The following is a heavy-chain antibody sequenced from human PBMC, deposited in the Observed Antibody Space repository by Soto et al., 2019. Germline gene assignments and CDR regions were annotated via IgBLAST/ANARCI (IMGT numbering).Heavy chain of an antibody. J-gene: IGHJ5*02. CDR1: GDSIISSDFY. Sequence: KPSETLSLTCTVSGDSIISSDFYWGWVRQPPGKGLEWIGSIFYLGSSYYNPSLKSRVTMSVDTSKNQFSPRLRSVTAADTALYFCARHSLALCKNNWFDPWGQGIMVTVSS. D-gene: IGHD3-3*02. CDR3: ARHSLALCKNNWFDP. CDR2: IFYLGSS. V-gene: IGHV4-39*01.